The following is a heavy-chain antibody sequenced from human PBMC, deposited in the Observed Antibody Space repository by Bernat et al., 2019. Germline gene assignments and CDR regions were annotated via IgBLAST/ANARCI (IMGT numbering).Heavy chain of an antibody. Sequence: EVQLVESGGGLVKPGGSLRLSCAASGFTFSSYSMNWVRQAPGKGLEWGSSISSSSYIYYADSVKGRFTISRDNAKNSLYLQMNSLRAEDTAVYYCARDKIGIAAAEGYYYYGMDVWGQGTTVTVSS. CDR1: GFTFSSYS. J-gene: IGHJ6*02. CDR2: ISSSSYI. CDR3: ARDKIGIAAAEGYYYYGMDV. V-gene: IGHV3-21*01. D-gene: IGHD6-13*01.